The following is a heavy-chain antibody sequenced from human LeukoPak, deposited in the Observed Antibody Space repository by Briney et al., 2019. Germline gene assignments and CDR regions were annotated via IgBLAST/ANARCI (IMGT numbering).Heavy chain of an antibody. CDR2: ITQDGSEK. Sequence: GGSLRLSCAASGFTFSSYWMSWVRQAPGKGLEWVANITQDGSEKYYVDSVKGRFTISRDNAKNSLYLQMNSLRAEDTALYYCAKDSIGYYYYMDVWGKGTTVTVSS. V-gene: IGHV3-7*03. D-gene: IGHD2/OR15-2a*01. CDR3: AKDSIGYYYYMDV. CDR1: GFTFSSYW. J-gene: IGHJ6*03.